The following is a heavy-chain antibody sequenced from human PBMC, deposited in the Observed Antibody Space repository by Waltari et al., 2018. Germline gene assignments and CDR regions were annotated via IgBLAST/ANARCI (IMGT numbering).Heavy chain of an antibody. V-gene: IGHV1-69*15. J-gene: IGHJ4*02. Sequence: QVQLVQSGAEVKTRGSSVTVSCKASGGTFSTYAISWVRQAPGQGLEWMGRIIPIFGTANYEQKFQGRVTITADESTSTAYMELSSLRSEDTAMYYCAIGLLSHWSGYSPDYWGQGTLVTVSS. CDR1: GGTFSTYA. CDR3: AIGLLSHWSGYSPDY. CDR2: IIPIFGTA. D-gene: IGHD3-3*01.